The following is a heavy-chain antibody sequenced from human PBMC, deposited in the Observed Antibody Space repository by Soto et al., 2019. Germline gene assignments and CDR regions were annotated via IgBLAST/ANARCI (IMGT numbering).Heavy chain of an antibody. Sequence: QVQLVQSGAEVKKPGASVKVSCTASGYSVLSYGFSWVRQAPGQGLEWMGYINTETGNTFYAQRLQGRVTMTTNTSTNTAYMELRRLTSDDTAVYFCVRDRDCSSFSCLDSFDIWGQGTMVSVSS. CDR2: INTETGNT. J-gene: IGHJ3*02. CDR1: GYSVLSYG. V-gene: IGHV1-18*01. D-gene: IGHD2-2*01. CDR3: VRDRDCSSFSCLDSFDI.